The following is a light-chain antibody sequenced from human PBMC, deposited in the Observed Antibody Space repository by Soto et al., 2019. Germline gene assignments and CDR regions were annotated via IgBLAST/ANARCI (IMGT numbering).Light chain of an antibody. CDR1: QSVSSN. Sequence: EIVMTQSPATLSVSPGERATLSCRASQSVSSNLAWYQQKPGQAPRLLIYGASTRATGIPARFSGSGSGTEFTLTISSLQSEDFAVYCCQHYNNWHLTFGQGTKVEIK. V-gene: IGKV3-15*01. CDR3: QHYNNWHLT. CDR2: GAS. J-gene: IGKJ1*01.